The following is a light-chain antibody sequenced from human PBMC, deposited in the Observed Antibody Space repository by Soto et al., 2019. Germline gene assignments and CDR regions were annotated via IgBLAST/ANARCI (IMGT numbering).Light chain of an antibody. V-gene: IGKV3-20*01. CDR1: QSISSSY. J-gene: IGKJ1*01. Sequence: EIVLTQSPGTLSLFPGERATLSCRASQSISSSYLAWYQQKPGQAPRLLMHGASNRATGIPDRFSDAGSGTDFTLTISRLEPEDFAVYYCHQYGSAPAWTFGQGTKVEIK. CDR2: GAS. CDR3: HQYGSAPAWT.